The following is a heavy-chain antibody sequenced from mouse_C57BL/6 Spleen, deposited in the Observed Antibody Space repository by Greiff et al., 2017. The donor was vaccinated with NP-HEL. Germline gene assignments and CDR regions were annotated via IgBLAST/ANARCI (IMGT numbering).Heavy chain of an antibody. CDR1: GYSFTSCYY. V-gene: IGHV3-6*01. Sequence: EVKLQESGPGLVKPSQSLSLTCYVTGYSFTSCYYWNWIRKFPGNKLEWMGYISSDSSNNYNPSLKNRITFTRDTSKTRFFLRLNAVTTEDTATYYCATRGITTVVAYWGQGTTLTVSA. D-gene: IGHD1-1*01. CDR3: ATRGITTVVAY. CDR2: ISSDSSN. J-gene: IGHJ2*01.